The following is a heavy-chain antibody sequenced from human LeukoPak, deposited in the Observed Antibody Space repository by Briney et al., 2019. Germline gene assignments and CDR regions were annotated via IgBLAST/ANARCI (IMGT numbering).Heavy chain of an antibody. J-gene: IGHJ4*02. V-gene: IGHV3-21*01. D-gene: IGHD6-19*01. Sequence: PGGSLRLSCAASGFTFSSYSMNWVRQAPGKGLEWVSSISSSSSYIYYADSVKGRFTISRDNAKNSLYLQMNSLRAEDTAVYYCARRPAVAEFFDYWGQGTLVTVSS. CDR3: ARRPAVAEFFDY. CDR1: GFTFSSYS. CDR2: ISSSSSYI.